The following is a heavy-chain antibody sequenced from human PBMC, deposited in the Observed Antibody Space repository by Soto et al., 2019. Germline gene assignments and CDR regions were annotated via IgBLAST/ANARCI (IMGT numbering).Heavy chain of an antibody. V-gene: IGHV4-34*01. J-gene: IGHJ6*02. CDR1: GGSFSGYY. Sequence: SETLSLTCAVYGGSFSGYYCSWIRQPPGKGLEWIGEINHSGSTNYNPSLKSRVTISVDTSKNQFSLKLSSVTAADTAVYYCARDQKHKYYYYGMDVWGQGTTVTVSS. CDR2: INHSGST. CDR3: ARDQKHKYYYYGMDV.